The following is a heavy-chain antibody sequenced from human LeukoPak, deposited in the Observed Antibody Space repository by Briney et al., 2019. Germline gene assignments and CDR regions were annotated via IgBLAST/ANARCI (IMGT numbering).Heavy chain of an antibody. D-gene: IGHD6-13*01. V-gene: IGHV3-9*01. CDR3: ASSSWPYYFDY. CDR2: ISWNSGSI. J-gene: IGHJ4*02. CDR1: GFSFSSYS. Sequence: GGSLRLSCAGSGFSFSSYSLNWVRQAPGKGLEWVSGISWNSGSIGYADSVKGRFTISRDNAKNSLYLQMNSLRAEDTALYYCASSSWPYYFDYWGQGTLVTVSS.